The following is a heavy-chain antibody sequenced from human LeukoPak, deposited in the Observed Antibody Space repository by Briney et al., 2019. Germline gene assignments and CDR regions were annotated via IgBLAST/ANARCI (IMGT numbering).Heavy chain of an antibody. D-gene: IGHD1-26*01. Sequence: GASVKVSCKASGGTFSSYAISWVRQAPGQGLEWMGWISANDGNTDYPQKLQGRVTMTTDTSTSTAYMELRSLRSDDTAVYYCARESHATREDYWGQGTLVTVSS. J-gene: IGHJ4*02. CDR1: GGTFSSYA. CDR3: ARESHATREDY. V-gene: IGHV1-18*01. CDR2: ISANDGNT.